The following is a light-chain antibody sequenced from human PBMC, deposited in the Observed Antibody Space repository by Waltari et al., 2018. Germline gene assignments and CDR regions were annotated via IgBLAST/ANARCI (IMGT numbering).Light chain of an antibody. J-gene: IGLJ3*02. CDR1: SGHSSYV. CDR2: VNSDGSH. V-gene: IGLV4-69*01. CDR3: QTWGTGILSWV. Sequence: QLVLTQPPSASASLGASVKLTCTLSSGHSSYVIAWHQHQPGKGPRYLMKVNSDGSHFKGDGIPARFSGSSSGAGRYLTISSLQSEDEADYYCQTWGTGILSWVFGGGTKLTVL.